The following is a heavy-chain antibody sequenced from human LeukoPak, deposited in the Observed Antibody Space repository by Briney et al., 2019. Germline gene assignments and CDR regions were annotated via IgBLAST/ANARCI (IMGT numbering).Heavy chain of an antibody. V-gene: IGHV3-9*01. J-gene: IGHJ3*02. CDR1: GFTFDDYA. Sequence: GGSLRLSCAPSGFTFDDYAMHWVRQAPGEGLEWVSGISWNSGSIGYADSVKGRFTISRDNAKNSLYLQMNSLRAEDTAVYYCAKADYDSSGWFAFDIWGQGTMVSVSS. D-gene: IGHD3-22*01. CDR2: ISWNSGSI. CDR3: AKADYDSSGWFAFDI.